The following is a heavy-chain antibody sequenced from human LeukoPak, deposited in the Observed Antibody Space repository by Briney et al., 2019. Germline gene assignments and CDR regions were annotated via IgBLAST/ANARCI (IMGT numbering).Heavy chain of an antibody. CDR3: ARGPTTMTRAFDY. D-gene: IGHD4-17*01. Sequence: SETLSLTCIVSGGSISIYYWSWIRQPAGKGLDWIGHFYTSGSTNYNPSLKSRVTMSLDTSKNQFSLNLSSVTAADTAVYYCARGPTTMTRAFDYWGQGTLVTVSS. CDR2: FYTSGST. V-gene: IGHV4-4*07. CDR1: GGSISIYY. J-gene: IGHJ4*02.